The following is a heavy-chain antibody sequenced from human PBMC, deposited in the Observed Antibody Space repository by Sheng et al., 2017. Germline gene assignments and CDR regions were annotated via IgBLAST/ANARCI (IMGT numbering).Heavy chain of an antibody. CDR1: GGTFSSYA. V-gene: IGHV1-69*05. Sequence: QVQLVQSGAEVKKPGSSVKVSCKASGGTFSSYAISWVRQAPGQGLEWMGGIIPIFGTANYAQKFQGRVTITTDESTSTAYMELSSLRSEDTAVYYCATMRTYSSGWYDYYYYMDVWGKGTTVTVSS. CDR3: ATMRTYSSGWYDYYYYMDV. J-gene: IGHJ6*03. CDR2: IIPIFGTA. D-gene: IGHD6-19*01.